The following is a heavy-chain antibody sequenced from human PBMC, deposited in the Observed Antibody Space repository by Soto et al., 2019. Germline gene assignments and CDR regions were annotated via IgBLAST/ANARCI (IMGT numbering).Heavy chain of an antibody. V-gene: IGHV4-59*08. CDR3: ARHADYDILTGYYSDYYYGMDV. Sequence: SETLSLTCTVSGGSISSYYWSWIRQPPGKGLEWIGYIYYSGSTNYNPSLKSRVTISVDTSKNQFSLKLSSVTAADTAVYYCARHADYDILTGYYSDYYYGMDVWGQGTTVTVS. CDR2: IYYSGST. J-gene: IGHJ6*02. CDR1: GGSISSYY. D-gene: IGHD3-9*01.